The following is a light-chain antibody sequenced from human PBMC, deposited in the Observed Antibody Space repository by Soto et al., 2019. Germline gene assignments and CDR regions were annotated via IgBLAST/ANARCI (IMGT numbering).Light chain of an antibody. Sequence: IVMTQSPATLPVSPGERATFSCRASQSISINLAWYQHNPGQAPRLLIHGASTRATGVPARFSGSGSGTDFTLTISRLEPEDFAVYYCQQYGSSPITLGQGTRLEIK. CDR1: QSISIN. CDR2: GAS. V-gene: IGKV3-20*01. J-gene: IGKJ5*01. CDR3: QQYGSSPIT.